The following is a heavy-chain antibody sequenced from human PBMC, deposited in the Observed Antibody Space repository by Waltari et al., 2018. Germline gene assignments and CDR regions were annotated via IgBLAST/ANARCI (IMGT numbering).Heavy chain of an antibody. Sequence: QVQLVQSGAEVKKPGSSVKVSCKASGGTFSSYAISWVRQAPGQGLEWMGGSSPIFGTANYAQKFQGRVTITADESTSTAYRERSSLRSEDTAVYYCARGVLGYCSGGSCPTAAFDYWGQGTLVTVSS. D-gene: IGHD2-15*01. V-gene: IGHV1-69*01. J-gene: IGHJ4*02. CDR3: ARGVLGYCSGGSCPTAAFDY. CDR1: GGTFSSYA. CDR2: SSPIFGTA.